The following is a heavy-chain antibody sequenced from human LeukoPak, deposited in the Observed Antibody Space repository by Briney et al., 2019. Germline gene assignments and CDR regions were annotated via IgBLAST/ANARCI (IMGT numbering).Heavy chain of an antibody. D-gene: IGHD3-3*01. CDR2: ISGSGGST. V-gene: IGHV3-23*01. CDR3: AKPQGDFWSGYYRR. J-gene: IGHJ4*02. CDR1: GFTFSSYA. Sequence: PGGSLRLSCAASGFTFSSYAMSWVRQAPGKGLEWVSAISGSGGSTYYADSVKGRLTISRDNSKNTLYLQMNSLRAEDTAVYYCAKPQGDFWSGYYRRWGQGTLVTVSS.